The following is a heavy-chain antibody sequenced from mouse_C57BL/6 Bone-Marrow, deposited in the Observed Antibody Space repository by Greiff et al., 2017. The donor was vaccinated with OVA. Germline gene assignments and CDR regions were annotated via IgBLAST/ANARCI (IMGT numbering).Heavy chain of an antibody. CDR2: ISSGGDYI. Sequence: EVQVVESGEGLVKPGGSLKLSCAASGFTFSSYAMSWVRQTPEKRLEWVAYISSGGDYIYYADTVKGRFTISRDNARNTLYLQMSSLKSEDTAMYYCTRRSSVTYYFDYWGQGTTLTVSS. D-gene: IGHD2-12*01. CDR1: GFTFSSYA. CDR3: TRRSSVTYYFDY. V-gene: IGHV5S21*01. J-gene: IGHJ2*01.